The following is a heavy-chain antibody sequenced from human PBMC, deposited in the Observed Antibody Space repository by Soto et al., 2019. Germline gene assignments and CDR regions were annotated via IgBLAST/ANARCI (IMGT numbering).Heavy chain of an antibody. J-gene: IGHJ4*02. Sequence: QVQLVESGGGVVQPGRSLTIFCTASGFTFKHNAMHWIRQAPAKGLEWVADISFDGSTKNYADSVKGRFTISRDNSKNTLSLQMRALKGEDTATYYCAREGIAESGPTFYDFWGQGTLVAVSS. CDR2: ISFDGSTK. D-gene: IGHD6-13*01. CDR3: AREGIAESGPTFYDF. CDR1: GFTFKHNA. V-gene: IGHV3-30-3*01.